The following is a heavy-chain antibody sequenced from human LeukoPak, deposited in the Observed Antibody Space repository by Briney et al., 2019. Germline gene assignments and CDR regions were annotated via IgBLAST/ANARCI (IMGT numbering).Heavy chain of an antibody. CDR2: ISYDGSNK. V-gene: IGHV3-30-3*01. CDR1: GFTFSSYA. J-gene: IGHJ4*02. CDR3: MARCAAMLD. Sequence: GGSLRLSCAASGFTFSSYAMHWVRQAPGKGLEWVAVISYDGSNKYYADSEKGRFTISRDNSKNTLYLQMNSLRAEDTAVYYCMARCAAMLDWGQGTLVTVSS. D-gene: IGHD5-18*01.